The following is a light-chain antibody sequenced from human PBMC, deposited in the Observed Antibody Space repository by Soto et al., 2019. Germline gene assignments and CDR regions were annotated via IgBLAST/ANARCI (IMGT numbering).Light chain of an antibody. CDR3: VAWDGSLKGYV. CDR2: RNN. CDR1: SSNIGSNT. Sequence: QSVLTQPPSTSGTPGQRVTISCSGSSSNIGSNTVNWYQQLPGTAPKLLIYRNNQRPSGVPDRFSGSKSGTSASLAISGLQSEDEADYYCVAWDGSLKGYVFATGTKLTVL. J-gene: IGLJ1*01. V-gene: IGLV1-44*01.